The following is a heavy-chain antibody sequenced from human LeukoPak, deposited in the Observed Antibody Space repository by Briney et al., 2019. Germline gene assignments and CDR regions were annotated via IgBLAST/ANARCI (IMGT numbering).Heavy chain of an antibody. CDR3: ARGYYYDSSGYYYDVFDY. CDR2: INPNSGGT. J-gene: IGHJ4*02. Sequence: ASVKVSCKASGYTFTGYYMHWVRQALGQGLEWVGWINPNSGGTNYAQKFQGRVTMTRDTSISTAYMELSRLGSDDTAVYYCARGYYYDSSGYYYDVFDYWGQGTLVTVSS. D-gene: IGHD3-22*01. V-gene: IGHV1-2*02. CDR1: GYTFTGYY.